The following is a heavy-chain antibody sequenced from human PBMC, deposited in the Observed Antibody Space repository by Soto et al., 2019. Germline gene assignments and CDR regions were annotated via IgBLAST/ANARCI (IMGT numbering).Heavy chain of an antibody. D-gene: IGHD2-21*01. CDR2: IYPGGKT. CDR1: GGPISSGHYP. Sequence: SETLSLTCAVSGGPISSGHYPWTWIRQPPGKGLEWIGYIYPGGKTYYRSSLKSRVTIALDTSKNLVSLRLTSVTAADTAVYFCARLVGVALSPWGQGTLVTVSS. V-gene: IGHV4-30-2*01. CDR3: ARLVGVALSP. J-gene: IGHJ4*02.